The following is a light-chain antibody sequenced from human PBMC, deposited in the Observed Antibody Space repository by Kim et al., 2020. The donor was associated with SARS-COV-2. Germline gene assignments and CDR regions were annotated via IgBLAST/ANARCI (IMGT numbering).Light chain of an antibody. CDR2: LNSDGSH. CDR1: SGHSSYA. Sequence: QLVLTQLPSASASLGASVKLTCTLSSGHSSYAIAWHQQQPEKGPRYLMKLNSDGSHSKGDGIPDRFSGSSSGAERYLTISSLQSEDEADYYCQTWGTGIHEVVFGGGTQLTVL. J-gene: IGLJ2*01. V-gene: IGLV4-69*01. CDR3: QTWGTGIHEVV.